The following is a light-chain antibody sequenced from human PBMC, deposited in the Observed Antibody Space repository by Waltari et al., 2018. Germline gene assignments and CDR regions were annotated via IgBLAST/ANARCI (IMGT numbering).Light chain of an antibody. CDR3: AAWDDSLSAYVV. J-gene: IGLJ2*01. V-gene: IGLV1-47*01. CDR1: SPNLGSNY. Sequence: QSVLTQPPSASGTPGQRVTISCSGSSPNLGSNYVYWYQQPPGTAPKLLIYRNNQRPSGVPDRFSGSKSGTSASLAISGLRSEDGADYYCAAWDDSLSAYVVFGGGTKLTVL. CDR2: RNN.